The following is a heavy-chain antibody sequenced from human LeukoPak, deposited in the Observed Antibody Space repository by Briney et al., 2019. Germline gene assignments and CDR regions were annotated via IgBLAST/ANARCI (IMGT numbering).Heavy chain of an antibody. V-gene: IGHV3-30*02. CDR1: GFSFSRCG. J-gene: IGHJ4*02. Sequence: QSGGSLRLSCAASGFSFSRCGIHWVRQAPGKGLEWVAFIRYDGSNKYYSDSVKGRFTISRDNSKNTLYLQMNSLRPEDTALYYCARGERYFDWLPSNFDYWGQGTLVTVSS. D-gene: IGHD3-9*01. CDR3: ARGERYFDWLPSNFDY. CDR2: IRYDGSNK.